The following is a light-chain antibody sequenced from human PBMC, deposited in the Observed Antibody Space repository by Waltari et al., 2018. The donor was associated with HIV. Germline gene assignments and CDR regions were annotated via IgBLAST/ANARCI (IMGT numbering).Light chain of an antibody. CDR3: MQALQPFRYT. CDR2: LGS. J-gene: IGKJ2*01. V-gene: IGKV2-28*01. Sequence: EIVMTQSPLSLPVTPGEPASISCRSSQSLLHSNGYTYLDWYLQKPGQSPQLLIFLGSSRASGVPDRFSGSGSGTDFTLKISRVEAEDAGVYYCMQALQPFRYTVGQGTKLEIK. CDR1: QSLLHSNGYTY.